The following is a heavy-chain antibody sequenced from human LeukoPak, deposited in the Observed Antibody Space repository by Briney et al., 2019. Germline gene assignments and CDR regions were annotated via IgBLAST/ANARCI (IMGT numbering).Heavy chain of an antibody. CDR1: GFTFTDYY. CDR3: ARDTAMVIDY. Sequence: GGALRHSFTTPGFTFTDYYMSWIRPAPGEGLGWISYISSRGRYTNYADSLKGRFTISRDNAINSLYLQINSLRAEDTAVYFCARDTAMVIDYWGRGTLVTVSS. V-gene: IGHV3-11*06. J-gene: IGHJ4*02. D-gene: IGHD5-18*01. CDR2: ISSRGRYT.